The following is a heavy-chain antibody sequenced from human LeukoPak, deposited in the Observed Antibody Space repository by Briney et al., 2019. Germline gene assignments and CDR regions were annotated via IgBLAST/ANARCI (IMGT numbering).Heavy chain of an antibody. J-gene: IGHJ4*02. V-gene: IGHV4-38-2*02. CDR2: INHSGST. CDR3: ARLARLGELSYDY. D-gene: IGHD3-16*02. CDR1: GYSISSGYY. Sequence: PSETLSLTCTVSGYSISSGYYWSWIRQPPGKGLEWIGEINHSGSTNYNPSLKSRVTISVDTSKNQFSLKLSSVTAADTAVYYCARLARLGELSYDYWGQGTLVTVSS.